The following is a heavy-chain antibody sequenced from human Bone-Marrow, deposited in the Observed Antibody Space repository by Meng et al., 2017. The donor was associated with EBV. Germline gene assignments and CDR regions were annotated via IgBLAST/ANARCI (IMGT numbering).Heavy chain of an antibody. V-gene: IGHV1-8*01. D-gene: IGHD3-10*01. CDR3: ARDVYASGTYRADP. J-gene: IGHJ5*02. CDR2: MDPNNGNT. CDR1: GYNSTRYD. Sequence: VKKPGPYRKVPYKSSGYNSTRYDTNWVRQATGQGLEWMGWMDPNNGNTGFAQKFQGRVTMTRNTSISTAYMELSAMTSEDAAVYYCARDVYASGTYRADPWGQGTLVTVSS.